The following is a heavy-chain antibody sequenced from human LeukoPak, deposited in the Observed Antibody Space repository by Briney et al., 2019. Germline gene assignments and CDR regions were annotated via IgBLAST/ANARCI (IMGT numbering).Heavy chain of an antibody. CDR1: GFTFDDYA. D-gene: IGHD2-2*02. Sequence: PGGSLRLSCAASGFTFDDYAMHWVRQAPGKGLEWVSGISWNSGSIGYADSVKGRFTISRDNAKNSLYLQMNSLRAEDTALYYCAKGPLAAIRYYFDYWGQGTLVTFAS. CDR2: ISWNSGSI. J-gene: IGHJ4*02. CDR3: AKGPLAAIRYYFDY. V-gene: IGHV3-9*01.